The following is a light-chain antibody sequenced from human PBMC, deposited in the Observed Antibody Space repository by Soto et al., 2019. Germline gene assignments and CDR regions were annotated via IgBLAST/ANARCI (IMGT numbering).Light chain of an antibody. Sequence: QSALTQPASVSGSPGQSITISCTGTSSDVGGYNYVSWYQQHPGKPPKLMIYEVSNRPSGVSNRFSGSKSGNTASLTISGLQAEDEADYYCSSYTSSSTQVFGTGNKVPVL. V-gene: IGLV2-14*01. CDR3: SSYTSSSTQV. CDR2: EVS. CDR1: SSDVGGYNY. J-gene: IGLJ1*01.